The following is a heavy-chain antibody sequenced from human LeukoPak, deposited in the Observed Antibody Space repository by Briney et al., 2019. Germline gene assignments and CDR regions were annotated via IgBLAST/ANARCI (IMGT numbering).Heavy chain of an antibody. J-gene: IGHJ4*02. D-gene: IGHD3-3*01. Sequence: SETLSLTCGVSGGSVSSRSYYWGWIRQPPGKGLEWIAVIYYSGTTYFNPSLKSRVTIFVDTSKNQFSLKLSSATAADTAVYYCAEASEWSINYWGQGTLVTVSS. CDR1: GGSVSSRSYY. CDR3: AEASEWSINY. V-gene: IGHV4-39*01. CDR2: IYYSGTT.